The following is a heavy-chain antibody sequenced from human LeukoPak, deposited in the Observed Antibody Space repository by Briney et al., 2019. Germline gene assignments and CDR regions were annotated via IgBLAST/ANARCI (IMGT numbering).Heavy chain of an antibody. V-gene: IGHV1-69*13. D-gene: IGHD2-21*02. CDR1: GGTFSSYA. Sequence: ASVKVSCKASGGTFSSYAISWVRQAPGQGLEWMGGIIPIFGTANYAQKFQGRVTITADESTSTAYMELSSLRSEDTAVYHCARDIVVVTAKGEDYYYGMDVWGQGTTVTVSS. J-gene: IGHJ6*02. CDR3: ARDIVVVTAKGEDYYYGMDV. CDR2: IIPIFGTA.